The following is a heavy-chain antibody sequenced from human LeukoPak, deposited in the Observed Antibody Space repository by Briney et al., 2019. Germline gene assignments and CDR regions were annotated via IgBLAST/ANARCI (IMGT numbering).Heavy chain of an antibody. CDR1: GFTFSSYE. D-gene: IGHD5-12*01. Sequence: GGSLRLSCAASGFTFSSYEMHWVRQAPGKGLEWIADISSSGTTMYYAGSVKGRFTISRDNAKNSLYLQMDSLRAEDTAVYYCARLLVATPGVDPWGQGTLVTVSS. CDR3: ARLLVATPGVDP. J-gene: IGHJ5*02. CDR2: ISSSGTTM. V-gene: IGHV3-48*03.